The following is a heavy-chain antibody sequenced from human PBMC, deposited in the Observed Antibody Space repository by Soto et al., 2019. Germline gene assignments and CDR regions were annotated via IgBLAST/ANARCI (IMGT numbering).Heavy chain of an antibody. Sequence: PSETLSLTCSLSGDFIISSGYYWDWIRQPPGKGMEWIGYIYYSGTTSYNPSLKSRITISVDSSKIHFSLKLTSVTAAFTAVYYCARHTGQLSPFDTWGLGTLVTVSS. J-gene: IGHJ5*02. D-gene: IGHD2-2*01. V-gene: IGHV4-39*01. CDR3: ARHTGQLSPFDT. CDR1: GDFIISSGYY. CDR2: IYYSGTT.